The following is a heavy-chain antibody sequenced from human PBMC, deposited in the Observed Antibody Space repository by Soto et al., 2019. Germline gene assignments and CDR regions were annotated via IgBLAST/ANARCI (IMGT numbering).Heavy chain of an antibody. CDR2: FDPEDGET. J-gene: IGHJ3*02. Sequence: SVKVSCKVSGYTLTELSMHWVRQAPGKGLEWMGGFDPEDGETIYAQKFQGRVTMTEDTSTDTAYMELSSLRSEDTAVYYCATPTGRYYDSSGYYGPAAFDIWGQGTMVTVSS. D-gene: IGHD3-22*01. CDR1: GYTLTELS. V-gene: IGHV1-24*01. CDR3: ATPTGRYYDSSGYYGPAAFDI.